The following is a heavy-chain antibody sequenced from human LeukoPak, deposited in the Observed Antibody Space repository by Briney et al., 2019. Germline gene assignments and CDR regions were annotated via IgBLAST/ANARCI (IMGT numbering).Heavy chain of an antibody. CDR2: TSWDGGST. D-gene: IGHD5-24*01. CDR1: GFTFDDYT. J-gene: IGHJ4*02. V-gene: IGHV3-43*01. CDR3: AREDGYNGEYYFDY. Sequence: GGSLRLSCAASGFTFDDYTVHWVRQAPGKGLEWVSLTSWDGGSTYYADSVKGRFTISRDNSKNSLYLQMNSLRTEDTALYYCAREDGYNGEYYFDYWGQGTLVTVSS.